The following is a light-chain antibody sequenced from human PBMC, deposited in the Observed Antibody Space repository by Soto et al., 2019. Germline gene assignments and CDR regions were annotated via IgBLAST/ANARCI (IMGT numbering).Light chain of an antibody. CDR1: QGISSY. Sequence: DIQLTHSPSFLSASELYIVTITCRASQGISSYLAWYQQKPGKAPKLLMYAASTLQRGVPSRFSGSGSGTEFTLAISSLQPEDFATYYCQKVKTYPINFGQGTRLEIK. V-gene: IGKV1-9*01. CDR2: AAS. CDR3: QKVKTYPIN. J-gene: IGKJ5*01.